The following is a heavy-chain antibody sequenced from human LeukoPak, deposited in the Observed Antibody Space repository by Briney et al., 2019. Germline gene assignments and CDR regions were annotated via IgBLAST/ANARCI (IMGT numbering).Heavy chain of an antibody. CDR1: GFTISTYW. Sequence: GGSLRLSCAASGFTISTYWMTWVRQAPGKELEWVANMKHDGSEKYYVDSVKGRFTISRDNAKNSLYLQMNSLRAEDTAVYYCARDGSSTSPIDYWGQGTLVTVSS. CDR3: ARDGSSTSPIDY. D-gene: IGHD2-2*01. CDR2: MKHDGSEK. J-gene: IGHJ4*02. V-gene: IGHV3-7*01.